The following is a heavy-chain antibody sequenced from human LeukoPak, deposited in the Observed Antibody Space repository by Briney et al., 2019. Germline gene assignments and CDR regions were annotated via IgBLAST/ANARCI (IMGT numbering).Heavy chain of an antibody. V-gene: IGHV3-33*01. J-gene: IGHJ4*02. D-gene: IGHD2-21*02. CDR1: GFTFSSYG. Sequence: GGSLRLSCAASGFTFSSYGMHWVRQAPGKGLEWVAVIWYDGSNKYYADSVKGRFTISRDNSKNTLYLQMNSLRDEDTGVYYCAREIPYGDANFWGQGTLVTVSS. CDR3: AREIPYGDANF. CDR2: IWYDGSNK.